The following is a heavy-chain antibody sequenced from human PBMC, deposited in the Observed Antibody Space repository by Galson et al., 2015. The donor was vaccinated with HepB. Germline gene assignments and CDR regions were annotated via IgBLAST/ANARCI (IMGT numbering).Heavy chain of an antibody. J-gene: IGHJ1*01. D-gene: IGHD3-22*01. CDR3: ARTIKYYYDSSGYRKTGAEYFQH. CDR2: INPSGGST. V-gene: IGHV1-46*01. CDR1: GYTFTSYY. Sequence: SVKVSCKASGYTFTSYYMHWVRQAPGQGLEWMGIINPSGGSTSYAQKFQGRVTMTRDTSTSTVYMELSSLRSEDTAVYYCARTIKYYYDSSGYRKTGAEYFQHWGQGTLVTVSS.